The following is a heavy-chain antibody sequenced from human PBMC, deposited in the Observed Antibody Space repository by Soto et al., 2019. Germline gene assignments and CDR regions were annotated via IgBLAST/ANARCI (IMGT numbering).Heavy chain of an antibody. V-gene: IGHV4-30-4*01. D-gene: IGHD2-2*01. J-gene: IGHJ4*02. CDR3: VRYCSTTKCPFDY. Sequence: TLSLTCAVSGGSISSGGSYWGWIRQPPGKGLEWIGYIYYSGNTYFNPSLKSRVTLSVDTSKNQFSLNLSSVTAADTAVYYCVRYCSTTKCPFDYWGQGTLVTVSS. CDR1: GGSISSGGSY. CDR2: IYYSGNT.